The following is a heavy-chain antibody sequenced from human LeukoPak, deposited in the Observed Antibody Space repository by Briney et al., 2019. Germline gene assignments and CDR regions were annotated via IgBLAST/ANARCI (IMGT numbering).Heavy chain of an antibody. D-gene: IGHD6-19*01. J-gene: IGHJ4*02. CDR2: IYTSGST. CDR1: GGSISSGSYY. CDR3: AREAVAGIDY. V-gene: IGHV4-61*02. Sequence: SETLPLTCTVSGGSISSGSYYWSWIRQPAGKGLEWIGRIYTSGSTNYNPSLKSRVTISVDTSKNQFSLKLSSVTAADTAVYYCAREAVAGIDYWGQGTLVTVSS.